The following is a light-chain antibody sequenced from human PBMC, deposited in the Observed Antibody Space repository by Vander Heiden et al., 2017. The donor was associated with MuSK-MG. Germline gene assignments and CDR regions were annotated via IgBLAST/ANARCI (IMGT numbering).Light chain of an antibody. J-gene: IGKJ2*01. V-gene: IGKV1-39*01. Sequence: DIQMTQSPSSLASSVGDRVTITCRASPTIYSFLHWYQQKSGNAPKLLIYVASSLQTGVPSRFSGSGSGTDFTLTISSLQPEDFATYYCQQSSSIPPTFGQGTKLEIK. CDR1: PTIYSF. CDR2: VAS. CDR3: QQSSSIPPT.